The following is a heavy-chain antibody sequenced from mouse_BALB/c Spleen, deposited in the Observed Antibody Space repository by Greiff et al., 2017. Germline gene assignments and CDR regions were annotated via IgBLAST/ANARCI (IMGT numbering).Heavy chain of an antibody. CDR3: ARGDDYSPFDY. J-gene: IGHJ2*01. D-gene: IGHD2-4*01. Sequence: DVHLVESGGGLVKPGGSLKLSCAASGFTFSSYAMSWVRQTPEKRLEWVASISSGGSTYYPDSVKGRFTISRDNARNILYLQMSSLRSEDTAMYYCARGDDYSPFDYWGQGTTLTVSS. V-gene: IGHV5-6-5*01. CDR1: GFTFSSYA. CDR2: ISSGGST.